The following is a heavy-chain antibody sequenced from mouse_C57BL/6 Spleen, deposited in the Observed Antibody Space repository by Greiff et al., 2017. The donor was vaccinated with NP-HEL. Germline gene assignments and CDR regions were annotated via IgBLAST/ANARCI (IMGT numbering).Heavy chain of an antibody. Sequence: QVQLQQSGAELVKPGASVKLSCKASGYTFTEYTIHWVKQRSGQGLEWIGWFYPGSGSIKYNEKFKDKATLTADKSSSTVYMELSRLTSEDSAVYFCARHDFPHYYGSRDAMDYWGQGTSVTVSS. CDR1: GYTFTEYT. CDR2: FYPGSGSI. J-gene: IGHJ4*01. V-gene: IGHV1-62-2*01. D-gene: IGHD1-1*01. CDR3: ARHDFPHYYGSRDAMDY.